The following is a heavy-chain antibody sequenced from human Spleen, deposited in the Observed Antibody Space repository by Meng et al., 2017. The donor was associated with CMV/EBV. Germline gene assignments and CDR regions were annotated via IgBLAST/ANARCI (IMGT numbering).Heavy chain of an antibody. D-gene: IGHD1-26*01. V-gene: IGHV1-69*05. J-gene: IGHJ5*02. CDR3: ASRSGRYYGGWFDP. Sequence: SGCTVSSYALSWARQAPGQVLEWMGWIIPIFGTANYAQKFQGRVTITTDESTSTAYMELCSLRSEDTAVYSCASRSGRYYGGWFDPWGQGTLVTVSS. CDR1: GCTVSSYA. CDR2: IIPIFGTA.